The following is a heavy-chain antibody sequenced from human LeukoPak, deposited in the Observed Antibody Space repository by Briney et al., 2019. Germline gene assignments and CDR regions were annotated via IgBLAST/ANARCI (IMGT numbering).Heavy chain of an antibody. CDR1: GGSISSYY. Sequence: SETLSLTCTVSGGSISSYYWSWIRQPPGKGLEWIGYIYYSGRTKYNPSLKSRVTISVDTSKNQFSLKLSSVTAADTAVYYCARGQDYDFWSGYYYGWFDPWGQGTLVTVSS. J-gene: IGHJ5*02. CDR3: ARGQDYDFWSGYYYGWFDP. CDR2: IYYSGRT. V-gene: IGHV4-59*01. D-gene: IGHD3-3*01.